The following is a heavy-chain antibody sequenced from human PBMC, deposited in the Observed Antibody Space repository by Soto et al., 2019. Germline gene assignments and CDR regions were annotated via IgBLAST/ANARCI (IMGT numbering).Heavy chain of an antibody. CDR3: AKDISFDTSAYNY. CDR1: GFTFSTYG. V-gene: IGHV3-23*01. D-gene: IGHD3-22*01. CDR2: LSGDGTTT. J-gene: IGHJ4*02. Sequence: PGGSLRLSCTASGFTFSTYGMSWVRQAPGKGLEWVSSLSGDGTTTYYIDSVKGRFTISRDNSRNTLSLQMNSLRTEDTAVYYCAKDISFDTSAYNYWGQGILVTVS.